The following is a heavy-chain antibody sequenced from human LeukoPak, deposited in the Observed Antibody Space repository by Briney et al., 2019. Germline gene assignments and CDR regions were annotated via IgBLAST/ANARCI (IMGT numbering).Heavy chain of an antibody. D-gene: IGHD5-12*01. Sequence: PSGTLSLTCAVSGGSISSSNWWSWVRQPPGKGLEWIGEIYHSGSTNYNPSLKSRVTISVDKSKNQFSLKLSSVTAADTAVYYCARDRSGYDPHYFDYWGQGTLVTVSS. CDR1: GGSISSSNW. J-gene: IGHJ4*02. V-gene: IGHV4-4*02. CDR3: ARDRSGYDPHYFDY. CDR2: IYHSGST.